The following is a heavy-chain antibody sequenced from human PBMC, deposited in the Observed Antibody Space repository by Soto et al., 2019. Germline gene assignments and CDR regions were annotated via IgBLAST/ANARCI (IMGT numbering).Heavy chain of an antibody. CDR1: GFTFSSYA. J-gene: IGHJ5*02. V-gene: IGHV3-23*01. Sequence: EVQLLESGGGLVQPGGSLRLSCAASGFTFSSYAMSWVRQAPGKGLEWVSAISGSGGSTYYADSVKGRFTISRDNSKNTLYLQMNSLRAEDTAVYYCAKFPHFDWLSSSSWFDPWGQGTLVTVSS. CDR3: AKFPHFDWLSSSSWFDP. D-gene: IGHD3-9*01. CDR2: ISGSGGST.